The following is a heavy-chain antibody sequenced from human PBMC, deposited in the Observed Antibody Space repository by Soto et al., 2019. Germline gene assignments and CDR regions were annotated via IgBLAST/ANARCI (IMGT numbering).Heavy chain of an antibody. Sequence: PGESLKISCKGPGYNFAGYWIAWVRQMPGKGLELMGIIYPSDSDTRYRPSFQGQVTISADKSISSAYLQWSSLRASDTAMYYCARGGVSTRTFDYWGQGTPVTVS. CDR3: ARGGVSTRTFDY. CDR2: IYPSDSDT. CDR1: GYNFAGYW. J-gene: IGHJ4*02. D-gene: IGHD3-3*01. V-gene: IGHV5-51*01.